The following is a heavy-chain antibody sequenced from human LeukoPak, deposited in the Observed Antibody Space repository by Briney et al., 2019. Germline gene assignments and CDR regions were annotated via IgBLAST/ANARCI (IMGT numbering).Heavy chain of an antibody. CDR2: INHSGST. CDR1: GGSFSGYY. CDR3: ASGYSYGYAPY. V-gene: IGHV4-34*01. Sequence: SETLSLTCAVYGGSFSGYYWSWIRQPPGKGLEWIGEINHSGSTNYNPSLKSRVTISVDTSKNQFFLKLSSVTAADTAVYYCASGYSYGYAPYWGQGTLVTVSS. D-gene: IGHD5-18*01. J-gene: IGHJ4*02.